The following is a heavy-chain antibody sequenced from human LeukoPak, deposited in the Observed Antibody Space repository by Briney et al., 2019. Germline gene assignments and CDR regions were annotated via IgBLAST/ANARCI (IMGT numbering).Heavy chain of an antibody. Sequence: ASVKVSCKASGYTFTSYYMHWVRQAPGQGLEWMGIINPSGGSTSYAQKFQGRVTMTRDMSTSTVYMELSSLRSEDTAVYYRASGIATYYFDYWGQGTLVTVSS. CDR3: ASGIATYYFDY. CDR2: INPSGGST. V-gene: IGHV1-46*01. CDR1: GYTFTSYY. J-gene: IGHJ4*02. D-gene: IGHD5-12*01.